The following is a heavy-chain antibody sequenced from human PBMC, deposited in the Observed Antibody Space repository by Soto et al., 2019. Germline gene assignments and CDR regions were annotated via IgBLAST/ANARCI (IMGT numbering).Heavy chain of an antibody. D-gene: IGHD1-26*01. CDR3: TRDRQWAPLLY. J-gene: IGHJ4*02. CDR1: GYTFRNYG. V-gene: IGHV1-18*01. CDR2: VSAYNRNS. Sequence: QVQLVQAGSEVKKPGASVRVTCKASGYTFRNYGISWVREAPGQGLEWMGWVSAYNRNSNYAQKFEDRVIMTADTATSTTYLELRGLRSDDRAIYYCTRDRQWAPLLYWGQRPRVPVS.